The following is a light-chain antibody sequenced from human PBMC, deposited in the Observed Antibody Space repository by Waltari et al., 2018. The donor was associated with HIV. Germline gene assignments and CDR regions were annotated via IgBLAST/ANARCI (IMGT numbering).Light chain of an antibody. CDR3: QQSYSTPWT. Sequence: DIQMAKSPSSLSASVGDRVTITCRASQSISSYLNGYQQKPGKAPKLLIYAASSLQSGVPSRFSGSGSGTDFTLTISSLQPEDFATYYCQQSYSTPWTFGQGTKVEIK. J-gene: IGKJ1*01. CDR2: AAS. CDR1: QSISSY. V-gene: IGKV1-39*01.